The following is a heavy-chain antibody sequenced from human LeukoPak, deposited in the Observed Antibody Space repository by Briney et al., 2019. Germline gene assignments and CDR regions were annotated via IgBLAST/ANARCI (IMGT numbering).Heavy chain of an antibody. Sequence: SETLSLTCTVSGGSINSYYWSWIRQPPGKGLEWIGYIYYSGSTNYNPSLKSRVTISVDTSKNQFSLKLSSVTAADTAVYYCVTVTTYYYYYYMDVWGKGTTVTISS. J-gene: IGHJ6*03. CDR2: IYYSGST. D-gene: IGHD4-17*01. CDR3: VTVTTYYYYYYMDV. V-gene: IGHV4-59*01. CDR1: GGSINSYY.